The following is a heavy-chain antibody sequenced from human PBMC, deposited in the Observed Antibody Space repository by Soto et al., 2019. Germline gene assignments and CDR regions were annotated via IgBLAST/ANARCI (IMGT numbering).Heavy chain of an antibody. CDR3: ARDGVLGDKIFDY. V-gene: IGHV3-23*01. J-gene: IGHJ4*02. D-gene: IGHD4-17*01. CDR2: ISGSGGST. CDR1: GFTFSTYA. Sequence: PGGSLRLSCVASGFTFSTYAMTWVRQAPGKGLEWVSGISGSGGSTYYADSVKGRFTISRDNSKNTLYLQMNSLGAEDTAVYYCARDGVLGDKIFDYWGQGTLVTVSS.